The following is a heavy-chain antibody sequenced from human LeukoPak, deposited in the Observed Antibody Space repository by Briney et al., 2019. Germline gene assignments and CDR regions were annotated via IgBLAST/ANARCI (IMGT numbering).Heavy chain of an antibody. Sequence: SETLSLTCTVSGGSISPYYGTWIRQPPGKGLEWIGYVYYNGNTHYNPSLKSRITIYVDTSKNQFSLRLKSVTAADTAVYYCARGPLSSRTTWTWFDPWGQGTLVTVSS. CDR3: ARGPLSSRTTWTWFDP. CDR2: VYYNGNT. J-gene: IGHJ5*02. D-gene: IGHD3/OR15-3a*01. V-gene: IGHV4-59*01. CDR1: GGSISPYY.